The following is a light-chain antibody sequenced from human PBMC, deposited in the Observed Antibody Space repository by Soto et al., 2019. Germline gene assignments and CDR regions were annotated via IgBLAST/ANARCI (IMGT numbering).Light chain of an antibody. CDR3: QQGYSDPV. V-gene: IGKV1-39*01. CDR2: TAS. CDR1: QSISTY. J-gene: IGKJ4*01. Sequence: DIQVTQSPSSLSASVGDRVTITCRTSQSISTYLNWYQQKPGKAPKLLIYTASNLQSGVSSRFSGSGSGTHFTLTIRSLQPEDFATYYCQQGYSDPVFGGGTRVEIK.